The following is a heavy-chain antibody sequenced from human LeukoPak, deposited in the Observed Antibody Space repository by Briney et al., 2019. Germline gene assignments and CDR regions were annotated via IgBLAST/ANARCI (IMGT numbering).Heavy chain of an antibody. J-gene: IGHJ4*02. CDR2: TYYRSKWYN. V-gene: IGHV6-1*01. Sequence: SQTLSLTFAISGDSVSTNSAAWNWIRQSPSRGLEWLGRTYYRSKWYNYYAVSVKSRITINPDTSKNQFSLQLNSVTPEDTAVYYCAKGSVRQWLESSIDYWGQGTLVTVSS. D-gene: IGHD6-19*01. CDR1: GDSVSTNSAA. CDR3: AKGSVRQWLESSIDY.